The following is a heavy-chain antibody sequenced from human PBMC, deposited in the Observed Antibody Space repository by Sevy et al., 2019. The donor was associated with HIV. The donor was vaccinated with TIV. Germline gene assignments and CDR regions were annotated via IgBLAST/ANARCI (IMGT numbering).Heavy chain of an antibody. CDR2: IIPIFGTA. J-gene: IGHJ6*02. Sequence: ASVKVSCKASGGTFSSYAISWVRQAPGQGLEWMGGIIPIFGTANYAQKFQGRVTITADESTSTAYMELSSLRSEDTAVYYCASSQTYYDFWSGYYTKAKYYYYGMDVWGQRTTVTVSS. D-gene: IGHD3-3*01. CDR1: GGTFSSYA. V-gene: IGHV1-69*13. CDR3: ASSQTYYDFWSGYYTKAKYYYYGMDV.